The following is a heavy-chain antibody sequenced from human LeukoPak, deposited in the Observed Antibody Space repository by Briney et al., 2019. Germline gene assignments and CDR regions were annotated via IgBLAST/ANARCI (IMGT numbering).Heavy chain of an antibody. Sequence: PSETLSLTCTVSGGSISSFYWNWIRQPPGKGLEWIGYIYYSGSTNYNPSLKSRVTISVDASKNQFSLKLSSVTAADTAVYYCARSVGSSWYGGFDPWGQGTLVTVSS. V-gene: IGHV4-59*01. J-gene: IGHJ5*02. CDR1: GGSISSFY. CDR3: ARSVGSSWYGGFDP. D-gene: IGHD6-13*01. CDR2: IYYSGST.